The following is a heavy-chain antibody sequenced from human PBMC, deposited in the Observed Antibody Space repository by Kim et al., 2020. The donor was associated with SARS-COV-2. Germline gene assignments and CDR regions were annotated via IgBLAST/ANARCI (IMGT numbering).Heavy chain of an antibody. CDR3: ARALAFSSVTLYYFDY. CDR1: GGTFSSYA. Sequence: SVKVSCKASGGTFSSYAISWVRQAPGQGLEWMGGIIPIFGTANYAQKFQGRVTITADESTSTAYMELSSLRSEDTAVYYCARALAFSSVTLYYFDYWGQGTLVTVSS. CDR2: IIPIFGTA. J-gene: IGHJ4*02. V-gene: IGHV1-69*13. D-gene: IGHD4-17*01.